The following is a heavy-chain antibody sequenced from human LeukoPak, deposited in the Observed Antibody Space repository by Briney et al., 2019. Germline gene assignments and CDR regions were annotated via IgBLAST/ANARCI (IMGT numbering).Heavy chain of an antibody. D-gene: IGHD6-19*01. CDR3: ARDSRQWLVPGDY. Sequence: GGSLRLSCVASAFTFNNYWMHWVRQAPGKGLVWVSRIKGDGSSTSYADSVKGRFTISRDNAKSTLYLQMNSLRAEDTALYYCARDSRQWLVPGDYWGQGTLVTVSS. CDR1: AFTFNNYW. J-gene: IGHJ4*02. V-gene: IGHV3-74*01. CDR2: IKGDGSST.